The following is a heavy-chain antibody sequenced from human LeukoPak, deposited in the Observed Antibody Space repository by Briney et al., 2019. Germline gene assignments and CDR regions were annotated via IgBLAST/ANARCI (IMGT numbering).Heavy chain of an antibody. Sequence: GESLKISFKGSGYSFSTNWIGWVRQMPGKGLEWMGIIYVGDSDTKYSPSFQGQVTISVDKSISTAYLQWSSLKASDTAMYYCARIGYSSSWGGFHYYYYYMDVWGKGTTVTVSS. CDR3: ARIGYSSSWGGFHYYYYYMDV. D-gene: IGHD6-13*01. J-gene: IGHJ6*03. V-gene: IGHV5-51*01. CDR1: GYSFSTNW. CDR2: IYVGDSDT.